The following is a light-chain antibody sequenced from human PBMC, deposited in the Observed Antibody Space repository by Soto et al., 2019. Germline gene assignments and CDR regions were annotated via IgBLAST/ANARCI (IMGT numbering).Light chain of an antibody. Sequence: EIVLTQSPATLSLSPGERATLSCRASLSVSSYLGWYQQKPGQAPRLLIYDASNRATGIPARFSGSGSGTDFTLTVSSLEPEDFAVYYCQHRYNWPQTFGQGTKLEIK. J-gene: IGKJ2*01. CDR1: LSVSSY. V-gene: IGKV3-11*01. CDR3: QHRYNWPQT. CDR2: DAS.